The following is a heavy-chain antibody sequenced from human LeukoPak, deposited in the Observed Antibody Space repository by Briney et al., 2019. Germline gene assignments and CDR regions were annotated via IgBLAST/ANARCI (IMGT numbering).Heavy chain of an antibody. J-gene: IGHJ6*03. CDR2: TYYRSKWYN. CDR1: GDSVSSNSAA. D-gene: IGHD2-21*01. CDR3: ASSYCGGDCYDYYYYYMDV. Sequence: SQTLSLTCAISGDSVSSNSAAWNWIRQSPSRGLEWLGRTYYRSKWYNDYAVSVKSRITINPDTSKNQFSLQLNSVTPEDTAVYYCASSYCGGDCYDYYYYYMDVWGKGTTVTVSS. V-gene: IGHV6-1*01.